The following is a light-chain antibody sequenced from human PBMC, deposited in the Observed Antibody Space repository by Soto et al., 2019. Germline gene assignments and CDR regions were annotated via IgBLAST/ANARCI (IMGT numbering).Light chain of an antibody. CDR1: QSVSSSY. CDR2: GAS. V-gene: IGKV3-20*01. CDR3: QQYGSSPVT. Sequence: EIVLTQSPGTLSLSPGERATLSGRASQSVSSSYFAWYQQKPGQAPRLLIYGASSRATGIPDRFSGSGSGTDFTLTISRLEPEDFAVYYCQQYGSSPVTFGPGTKVDIK. J-gene: IGKJ3*01.